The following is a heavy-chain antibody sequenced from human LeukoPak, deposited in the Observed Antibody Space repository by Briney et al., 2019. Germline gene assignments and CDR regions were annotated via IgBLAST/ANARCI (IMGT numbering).Heavy chain of an antibody. Sequence: ASVKVSCKVSGYTLTELSMHWVRQAPGKGLEWMGGFDPEDGETIYAQKFQGRVTMTEDTSTDTAYMELSSLRSEDTAVYYCATLPYCSGGSCYRGAFDIWGQGTMVAVSS. D-gene: IGHD2-15*01. CDR3: ATLPYCSGGSCYRGAFDI. CDR1: GYTLTELS. CDR2: FDPEDGET. J-gene: IGHJ3*02. V-gene: IGHV1-24*01.